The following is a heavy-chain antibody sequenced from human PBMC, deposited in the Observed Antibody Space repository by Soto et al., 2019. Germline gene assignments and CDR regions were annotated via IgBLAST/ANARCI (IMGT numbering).Heavy chain of an antibody. J-gene: IGHJ4*02. CDR2: ISYDGSNK. CDR1: GFTFSSYG. CDR3: AKNLDSSGYYGPDY. D-gene: IGHD3-22*01. Sequence: LRLSCATSGFTFSSYGMHWVRQAPGKGLEWVAVISYDGSNKYYADSVKGRFTISRDNSKNTLYLQMNSLRAEDTAVYYCAKNLDSSGYYGPDYWGQGTLVTVSS. V-gene: IGHV3-30*18.